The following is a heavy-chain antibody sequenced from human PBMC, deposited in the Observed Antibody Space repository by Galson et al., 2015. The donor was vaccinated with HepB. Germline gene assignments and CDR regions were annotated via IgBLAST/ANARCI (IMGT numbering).Heavy chain of an antibody. J-gene: IGHJ5*02. Sequence: SVKVSCKASGYTFTSYAMNWVRQAPGQGLEWMGWINTNTGNPTYAQGFTGRFVFSLDTSVSTAYLQISSLKAEDTAVYYCAASGYDLGRGWFDPWGQGTLVTVSS. CDR2: INTNTGNP. CDR3: AASGYDLGRGWFDP. CDR1: GYTFTSYA. D-gene: IGHD5-12*01. V-gene: IGHV7-4-1*02.